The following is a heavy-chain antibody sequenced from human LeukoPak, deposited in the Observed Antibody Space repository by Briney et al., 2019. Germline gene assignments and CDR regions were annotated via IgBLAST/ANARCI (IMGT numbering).Heavy chain of an antibody. D-gene: IGHD3-9*01. CDR1: GYTFTGYY. CDR3: ARVEESVGLRYFDWFDY. V-gene: IGHV1-2*02. J-gene: IGHJ5*01. CDR2: INPNSGGT. Sequence: ASVKVSCKASGYTFTGYYIHWVRQAPGQGLEWMGWINPNSGGTNYAQKFQGRVTMTRDTSISTAYMELSRLRSDDTAVYYCARVEESVGLRYFDWFDYWGQGTLVTVSS.